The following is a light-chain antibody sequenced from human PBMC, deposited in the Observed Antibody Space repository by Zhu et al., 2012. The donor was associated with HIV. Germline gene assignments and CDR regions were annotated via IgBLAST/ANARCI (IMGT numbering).Light chain of an antibody. J-gene: IGKJ1*01. CDR3: QQYNNWSWT. Sequence: EIVMTQSPATLSVSPGETATPSCRASQSVSSNLAWYQQKPGQAPRLLIYGASSRATGIPVRFSGSGSGTEFTLTITSMQSEDFGVYYCQQYNNWSWTFGQGTRVDIK. V-gene: IGKV3-15*01. CDR1: QSVSSN. CDR2: GAS.